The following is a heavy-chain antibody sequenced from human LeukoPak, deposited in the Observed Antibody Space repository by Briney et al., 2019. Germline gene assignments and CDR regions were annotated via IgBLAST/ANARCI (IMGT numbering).Heavy chain of an antibody. D-gene: IGHD6-6*01. Sequence: PGGSLRLSCAASGFTFSSYAMSWVRQAPGKGLEWVSAISGSGGGTYYADSVKGRFTISRDNSKNTLYLQMNSLRAEDTAVYYCAKDVFEYSSSSGAFDIWGQGAMVTASS. J-gene: IGHJ3*02. CDR2: ISGSGGGT. CDR1: GFTFSSYA. CDR3: AKDVFEYSSSSGAFDI. V-gene: IGHV3-23*01.